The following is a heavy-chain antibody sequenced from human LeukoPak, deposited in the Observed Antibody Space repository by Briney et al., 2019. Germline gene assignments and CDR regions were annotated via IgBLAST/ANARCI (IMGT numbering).Heavy chain of an antibody. V-gene: IGHV3-21*01. CDR1: GFTFSTYS. Sequence: GTSLRLSCAASGFTFSTYSMNWVRQAPGKGLEWISSIRDSSSYIYYADSVKGRFTLSRDNAKSSLYLQMSGLRAEDTAVYYCAREGTAYCGGDCYLDYWGQGTLVTVSS. CDR2: IRDSSSYI. D-gene: IGHD2-21*01. J-gene: IGHJ4*02. CDR3: AREGTAYCGGDCYLDY.